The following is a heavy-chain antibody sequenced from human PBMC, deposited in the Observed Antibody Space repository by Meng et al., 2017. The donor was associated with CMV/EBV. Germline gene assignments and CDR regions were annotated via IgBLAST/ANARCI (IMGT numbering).Heavy chain of an antibody. CDR1: GVSIRTHY. Sequence: QVALRRSGPGLVKPSRTLSLPCRVSGVSIRTHYWSWVRQTPGKGLEWIASIHYTGRADYSPSLKSRLTISVDTSDSQLSLKLSSVTPADTAMYYCAERGGGYWGQGILVTVSS. J-gene: IGHJ4*02. CDR2: IHYTGRA. CDR3: AERGGGY. V-gene: IGHV4-59*11. D-gene: IGHD1-1*01.